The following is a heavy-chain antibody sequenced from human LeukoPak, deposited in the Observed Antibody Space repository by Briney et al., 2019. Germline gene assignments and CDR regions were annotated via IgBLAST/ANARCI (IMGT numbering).Heavy chain of an antibody. CDR1: GYTFTSYD. CDR2: INPSGGST. D-gene: IGHD6-19*01. J-gene: IGHJ6*03. CDR3: ARDFYSSGWAEPGYYYYMDV. Sequence: GASVKVSCKASGYTFTSYDINWVRQAPGQGLEWMGIINPSGGSTSYAQKFQGRVTMTRDMSTSTVYMELSSLRSEDTAVYYCARDFYSSGWAEPGYYYYMDVWGKGTTVTVSS. V-gene: IGHV1-46*01.